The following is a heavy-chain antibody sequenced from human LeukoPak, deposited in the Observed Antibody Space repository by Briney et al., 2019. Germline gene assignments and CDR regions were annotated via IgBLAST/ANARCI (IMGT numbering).Heavy chain of an antibody. CDR2: ISSSSSTI. CDR1: GFTFSSYE. D-gene: IGHD6-19*01. V-gene: IGHV3-48*01. J-gene: IGHJ4*02. CDR3: ARDSQTYSSGWLDHSFDY. Sequence: PGGSLRLSCAASGFTFSSYEMNWVRQAPGKGLEWVSYISSSSSTIYYADSVKGRFTISRDNAKNSLYLQMNSLRAEDTAVYYCARDSQTYSSGWLDHSFDYWGQGTLVTVSS.